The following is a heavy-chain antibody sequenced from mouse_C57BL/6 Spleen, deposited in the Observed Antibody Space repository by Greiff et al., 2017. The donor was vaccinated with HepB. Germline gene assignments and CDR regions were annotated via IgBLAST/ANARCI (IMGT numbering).Heavy chain of an antibody. CDR2: ISYDGSN. CDR3: ARYYYGSSYWYFDV. Sequence: EVKLMESGPGLVKPSQSLSLTCSVTGYSITSGYYWNWIRQFPGNKLEWMGYISYDGSNNYNPSLKNRISITRDTSKNQFFLKLNSVTTEGTATYYCARYYYGSSYWYFDVWGTGTTVTVSS. J-gene: IGHJ1*03. CDR1: GYSITSGYY. D-gene: IGHD1-1*01. V-gene: IGHV3-6*01.